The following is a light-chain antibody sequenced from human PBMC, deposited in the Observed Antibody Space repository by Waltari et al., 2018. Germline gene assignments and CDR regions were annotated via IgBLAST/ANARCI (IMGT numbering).Light chain of an antibody. V-gene: IGKV3-20*01. CDR2: GAS. CDR1: QSVSRT. CDR3: QHYVRLPVT. Sequence: SLSPGERATLSCRASQSVSRTLAWYQQKPGQAPRLLIYGASTRATGIPDRFSGSGSGTDFSLTISRLEPEDFAVYYCQHYVRLPVTFGQGTKVEIK. J-gene: IGKJ1*01.